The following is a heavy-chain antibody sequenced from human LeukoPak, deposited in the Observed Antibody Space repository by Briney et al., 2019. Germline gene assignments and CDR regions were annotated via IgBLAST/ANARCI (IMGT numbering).Heavy chain of an antibody. CDR1: GGTFSSYA. CDR3: ARGGSSWYGVYFDY. Sequence: GASVKVSCKASGGTFSSYAISWVRQAPGQGLEWMGGIIPIFGTANYAQKFQGRVTITADKSTSTAYMELSSLRSEDTAVYYCARGGSSWYGVYFDYWGQGTLVTVSS. D-gene: IGHD6-13*01. CDR2: IIPIFGTA. J-gene: IGHJ4*02. V-gene: IGHV1-69*06.